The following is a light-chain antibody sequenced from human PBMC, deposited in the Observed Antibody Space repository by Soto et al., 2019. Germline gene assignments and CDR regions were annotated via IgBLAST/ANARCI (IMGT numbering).Light chain of an antibody. CDR1: QSISTY. J-gene: IGKJ4*01. CDR3: QQHSKV. Sequence: ETLLTQSPATLSLSPGDRATLSCRASQSISTYLAWYQHKPGQAPRLLIYDASNRATGIPARFSGSGSGTDFTLTISSLEPEDVAVYYCQQHSKVFGGGTKVEIK. V-gene: IGKV3-11*01. CDR2: DAS.